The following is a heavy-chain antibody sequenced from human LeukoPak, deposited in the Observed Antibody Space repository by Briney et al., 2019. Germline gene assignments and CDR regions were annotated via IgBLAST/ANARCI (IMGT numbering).Heavy chain of an antibody. CDR1: GSTFNSYA. CDR3: ARKRPNYFDY. J-gene: IGHJ4*02. V-gene: IGHV3-7*01. Sequence: GGSLRLSCAASGSTFNSYAMSWVRQAPGKGPEWVANINLDGSQKYYVDSVKGRFTISRDNAENSLYLQMNSLRAEDTALYYCARKRPNYFDYWGQGTLVTVSS. CDR2: INLDGSQK.